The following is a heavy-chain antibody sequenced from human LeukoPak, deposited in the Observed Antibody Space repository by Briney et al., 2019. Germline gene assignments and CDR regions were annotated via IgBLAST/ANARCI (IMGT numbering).Heavy chain of an antibody. Sequence: SETLSLTCTVSGGSISSGGYYWSWIRQHPGKGLEWIGYIYYSGSTYYNPSLKSRVTISVDTSKNQFSLKLSSVTAADTAVCYCARKESGQLVRGAFDIWGQGTMVTVSS. J-gene: IGHJ3*02. CDR3: ARKESGQLVRGAFDI. D-gene: IGHD6-6*01. CDR2: IYYSGST. CDR1: GGSISSGGYY. V-gene: IGHV4-31*03.